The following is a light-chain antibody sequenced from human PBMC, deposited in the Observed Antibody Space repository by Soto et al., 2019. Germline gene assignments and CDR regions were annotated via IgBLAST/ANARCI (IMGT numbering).Light chain of an antibody. CDR1: SSDVGGYNY. CDR2: EVS. Sequence: QSVLTQPASVSGSPGQSITISCTGTSSDVGGYNYVSWYQQHPGKAPKLMIYEVSNRPSGVSNRFSGSKSGNTASLTISGLQAEDGADYYCSSYTSSSTHWVFGGVIKLTVL. CDR3: SSYTSSSTHWV. J-gene: IGLJ3*02. V-gene: IGLV2-14*01.